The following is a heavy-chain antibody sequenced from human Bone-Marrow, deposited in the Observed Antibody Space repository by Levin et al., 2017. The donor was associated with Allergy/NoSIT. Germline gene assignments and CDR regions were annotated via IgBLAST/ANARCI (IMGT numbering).Heavy chain of an antibody. D-gene: IGHD2-15*01. CDR1: GGSIRSYY. V-gene: IGHV4-59*13. CDR2: FYYSGST. CDR3: ARRLGSSWYQGALDI. Sequence: SETLSLTCTVSGGSIRSYYWTWIRQPPGKSLEWIGYFYYSGSTNYNPSLGGRVTMSVDTSNNQFSLKLSSVTAADTAVYYCARRLGSSWYQGALDIWGQGTTVTVSS. J-gene: IGHJ3*02.